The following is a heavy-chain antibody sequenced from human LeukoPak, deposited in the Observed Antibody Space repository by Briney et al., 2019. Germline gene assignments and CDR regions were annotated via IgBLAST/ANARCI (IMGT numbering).Heavy chain of an antibody. CDR2: IYTSGST. CDR3: AGQTHMDV. CDR1: GGSISSYY. Sequence: SETLSLTCTVSGGSISSYYWSWIRQPPGKGLEWIGYIYTSGSTNYNPSLKSRVTISVDTSKNQFSLKLSSVTAADTAVYYCAGQTHMDVWGKGTTVTVSS. V-gene: IGHV4-4*09. J-gene: IGHJ6*03.